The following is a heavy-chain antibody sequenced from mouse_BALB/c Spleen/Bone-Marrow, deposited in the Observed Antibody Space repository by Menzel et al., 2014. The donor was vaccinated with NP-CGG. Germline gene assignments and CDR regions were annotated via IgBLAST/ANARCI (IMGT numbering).Heavy chain of an antibody. Sequence: VQLQQSGAELAKPGASVKMSCKASGYTFTSYWMHWVKQRPGQGLEWIGYINPSTGYTEYNQKFKDKATFTADKSSSTAYMQLSSLTSEDSAVYYWAREEVTTEGVAYWGQRTLISVSA. CDR1: GYTFTSYW. D-gene: IGHD1-1*01. J-gene: IGHJ3*01. V-gene: IGHV1-7*01. CDR2: INPSTGYT. CDR3: AREEVTTEGVAY.